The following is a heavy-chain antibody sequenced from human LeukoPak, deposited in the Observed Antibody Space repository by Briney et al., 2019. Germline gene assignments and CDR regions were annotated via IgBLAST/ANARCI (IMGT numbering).Heavy chain of an antibody. V-gene: IGHV1-18*01. J-gene: IGHJ4*02. CDR1: GYTFTRYA. CDR2: ISTYNGDT. D-gene: IGHD2-21*01. Sequence: ASVKVSCKASGYTFTRYAISWVRQAPGQGLEWMGRISTYNGDTKYAQKFQGRVTMTTDSSTSTVYMELRSLRSDDTAVYYCAREYGDLDYWGQGTLVTVSS. CDR3: AREYGDLDY.